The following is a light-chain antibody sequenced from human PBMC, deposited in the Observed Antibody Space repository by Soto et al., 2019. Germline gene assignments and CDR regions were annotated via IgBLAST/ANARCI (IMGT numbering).Light chain of an antibody. CDR1: QSVSSY. V-gene: IGKV3-11*01. Sequence: EIVLTQSPAILSLSPAERATLSCRASQSVSSYLAWYQHKPGQAPRLLIYDAYNKATGIPARFSGSGSGTDFTLTISSLEPDDFAGYYCQQRNNWPPTFGQGTRLEIK. J-gene: IGKJ5*01. CDR2: DAY. CDR3: QQRNNWPPT.